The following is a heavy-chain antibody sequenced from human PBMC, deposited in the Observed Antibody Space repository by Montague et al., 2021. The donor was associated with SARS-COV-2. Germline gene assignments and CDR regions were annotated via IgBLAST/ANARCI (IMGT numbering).Heavy chain of an antibody. CDR1: GGFISSYY. Sequence: SETLSLTCTVAGGFISSYYWSWIRQPPGKGLEWTGYIYYSGSTNYNPSXXSRVTISVDTSKNQFSLKLSSVTAPDMAVYYCARVFPRWLQFDPYFDYWGQGTLVTVSS. V-gene: IGHV4-59*01. J-gene: IGHJ4*02. CDR2: IYYSGST. D-gene: IGHD5-24*01. CDR3: ARVFPRWLQFDPYFDY.